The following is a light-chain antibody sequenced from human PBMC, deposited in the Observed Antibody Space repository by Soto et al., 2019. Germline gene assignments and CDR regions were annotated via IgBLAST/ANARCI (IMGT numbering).Light chain of an antibody. CDR1: QGIRSS. Sequence: AIQLTQSPSSLSASVGDRVTITCRASQGIRSSLAWFQQKAGNPPKVLIYEASVLETGVSSRFSGSGSGTDFTLSISSLQPKDFATYYCQQFNSYPWTFGQGTTVEVK. J-gene: IGKJ1*01. CDR2: EAS. CDR3: QQFNSYPWT. V-gene: IGKV1-13*02.